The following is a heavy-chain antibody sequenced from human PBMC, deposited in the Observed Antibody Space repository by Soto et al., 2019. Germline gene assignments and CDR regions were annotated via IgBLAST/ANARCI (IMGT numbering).Heavy chain of an antibody. V-gene: IGHV2-5*02. CDR2: IYWDNDK. D-gene: IGHD2-21*02. J-gene: IGHJ6*02. CDR1: GFSLSTGGVG. Sequence: QITLKESGPTLVKPTQTLTLTCTFSGFSLSTGGVGVGWIRQPPGKALEWLALIYWDNDKRYSPSLKSRLTVTKDTSKNHVVLTMTNMDPVDTATYYCVQSRCGGDCLRSYSSHYYYGMDVWGQGTTVTVFS. CDR3: VQSRCGGDCLRSYSSHYYYGMDV.